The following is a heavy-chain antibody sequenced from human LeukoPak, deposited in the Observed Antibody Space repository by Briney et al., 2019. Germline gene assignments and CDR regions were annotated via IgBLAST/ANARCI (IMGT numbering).Heavy chain of an antibody. V-gene: IGHV1-2*02. D-gene: IGHD6-19*01. CDR3: ARGAAVAGNYNWFDP. CDR1: GYTFTSYY. Sequence: ASVKVSCKASGYTFTSYYMHWVRQAPGQGLEWMGWINPNSGGTNYAQKFQGRVTMTRDTSISTAYMELSRLRSDDTAVYYCARGAAVAGNYNWFDPWGQGTLVTVSS. J-gene: IGHJ5*02. CDR2: INPNSGGT.